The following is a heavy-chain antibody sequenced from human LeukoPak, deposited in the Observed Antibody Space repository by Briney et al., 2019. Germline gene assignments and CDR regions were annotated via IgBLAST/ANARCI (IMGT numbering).Heavy chain of an antibody. Sequence: GGSLRLSCAASGFTFSSYSMNWVRQAPGKGLEWVSSISSSSSYIYYADSVKGRFTISRDNAKNSLYLQMNSLRAEDTAVYYCASAHQDTYYDILTGSSPQAFDIWGQGTMVTVSS. CDR1: GFTFSSYS. J-gene: IGHJ3*02. D-gene: IGHD3-9*01. V-gene: IGHV3-21*01. CDR2: ISSSSSYI. CDR3: ASAHQDTYYDILTGSSPQAFDI.